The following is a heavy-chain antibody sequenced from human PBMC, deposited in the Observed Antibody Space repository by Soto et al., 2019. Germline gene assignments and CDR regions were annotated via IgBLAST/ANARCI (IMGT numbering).Heavy chain of an antibody. CDR2: IYYSGST. Sequence: PSETLSLTCTVSGGSISSSSYYWGWIRQPPGKGLEWIGSIYYSGSTYYNPSLKSRVTISVDTSKNQFSLKLSSVTAADTAVYYCARSGYSCSGGSCYFHPLLGYYYGMDVWGQGTTVTVSS. J-gene: IGHJ6*02. V-gene: IGHV4-39*01. D-gene: IGHD2-15*01. CDR3: ARSGYSCSGGSCYFHPLLGYYYGMDV. CDR1: GGSISSSSYY.